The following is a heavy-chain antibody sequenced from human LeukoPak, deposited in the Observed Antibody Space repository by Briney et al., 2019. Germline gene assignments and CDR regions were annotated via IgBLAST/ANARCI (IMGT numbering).Heavy chain of an antibody. CDR2: ISSNGGST. J-gene: IGHJ4*02. V-gene: IGHV3-64*01. CDR3: ARDGLAYYSSDF. CDR1: GFTFSSYA. Sequence: GGSLRLSCAASGFTFSSYAMHWVRQAPGKGLEYVSGISSNGGSTYYANSVKGRFTISRDNAKNSLYLQMNSLRAEDTAVYFCARDGLAYYSSDFWGQGALVTVSS. D-gene: IGHD2-15*01.